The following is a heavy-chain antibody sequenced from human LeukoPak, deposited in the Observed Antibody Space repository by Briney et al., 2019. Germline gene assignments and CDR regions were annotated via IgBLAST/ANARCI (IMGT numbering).Heavy chain of an antibody. Sequence: ASVKVSCKASGYTFTGYYIHWVRQAPGQGLEWMGWINPNSGGTNYAQKFQGRVTMTRDTSISTAYMELSRLRSDDTAVYYCARGPSSTSCYHSDYWGQGTLVTVSS. CDR1: GYTFTGYY. CDR2: INPNSGGT. D-gene: IGHD2-2*01. CDR3: ARGPSSTSCYHSDY. J-gene: IGHJ4*02. V-gene: IGHV1-2*02.